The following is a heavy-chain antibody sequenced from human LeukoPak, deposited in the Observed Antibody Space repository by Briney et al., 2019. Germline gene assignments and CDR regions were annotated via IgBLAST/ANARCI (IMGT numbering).Heavy chain of an antibody. CDR1: GGSISSGGYY. CDR3: ARGASGSYYGFDY. D-gene: IGHD1-26*01. CDR2: IYYSGST. V-gene: IGHV4-61*08. Sequence: SQTLSLTCTVSGGSISSGGYYWSWIRQHPGKGLEWIGYIYYSGSTNYNPSLKSRVTISVDTSKNQFSLKLSSVTAADTAVYYCARGASGSYYGFDYWGQGTLVTVSS. J-gene: IGHJ4*02.